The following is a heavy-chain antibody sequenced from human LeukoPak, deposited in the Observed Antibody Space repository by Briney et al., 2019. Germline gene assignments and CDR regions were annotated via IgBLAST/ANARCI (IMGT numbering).Heavy chain of an antibody. CDR1: GFTFIDYD. CDR2: IGIRGDT. V-gene: IGHV3-13*01. D-gene: IGHD6-19*01. CDR3: ARDSRRAVAGILYYYYYMDV. J-gene: IGHJ6*03. Sequence: GGSLRLSCAASGFTFIDYDMHWVRQVIGKGLEWVSAIGIRGDTHYSGSVKGRFTISRENAESSLYLQMNSLRAEDTAVYYCARDSRRAVAGILYYYYYMDVWGKGTTVTVSS.